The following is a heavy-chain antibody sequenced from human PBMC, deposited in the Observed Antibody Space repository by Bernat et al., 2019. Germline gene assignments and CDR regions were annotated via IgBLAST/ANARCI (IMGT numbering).Heavy chain of an antibody. CDR1: GFTFSTYA. D-gene: IGHD7-27*01. CDR2: ISGSGGST. V-gene: IGHV3-23*04. J-gene: IGHJ3*02. CDR3: AKHVGNPSGAFDI. Sequence: EVQLVESGGGLVQPGGSLRLSCAASGFTFSTYAMSWVRQAPGKGLEWVSAISGSGGSTFYADSVKGRFTISRDNPRNTLYLQMNSLRAEDTAVYYCAKHVGNPSGAFDIWGQGTTVTVSS.